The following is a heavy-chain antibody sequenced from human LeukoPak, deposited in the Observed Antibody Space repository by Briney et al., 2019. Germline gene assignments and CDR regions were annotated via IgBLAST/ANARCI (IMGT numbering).Heavy chain of an antibody. CDR1: GFTFSSYE. Sequence: GGSLRLSCAASGFTFSSYEMNWVRQAPGKGLEWVSYISSSGSTIYYADSVKGRFTISRDNAKNSLYLQMNSLRAEDTAVYYCARDRMITFGGVIVRYYYYGMDVWGQGTTVTVSS. CDR2: ISSSGSTI. D-gene: IGHD3-16*02. CDR3: ARDRMITFGGVIVRYYYYGMDV. J-gene: IGHJ6*02. V-gene: IGHV3-48*03.